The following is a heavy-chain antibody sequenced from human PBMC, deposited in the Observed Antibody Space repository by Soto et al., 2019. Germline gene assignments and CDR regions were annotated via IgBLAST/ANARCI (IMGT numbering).Heavy chain of an antibody. D-gene: IGHD2-2*01. V-gene: IGHV3-21*01. CDR1: GFTFSSYS. Sequence: GGSLRLSCAASGFTFSSYSMNWVRQAPGKGLEWASSISSSSSYIYYADSVKGRFTISRDNAKNSLYLQMNSLRAEDTAVYYCARAGTIVVVPAAMIPESFDYWGQGTLVTVSS. CDR3: ARAGTIVVVPAAMIPESFDY. J-gene: IGHJ4*02. CDR2: ISSSSSYI.